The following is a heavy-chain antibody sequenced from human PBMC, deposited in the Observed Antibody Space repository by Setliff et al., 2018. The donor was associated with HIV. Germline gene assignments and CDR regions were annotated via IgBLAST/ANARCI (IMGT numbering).Heavy chain of an antibody. CDR1: GGSFSDYY. J-gene: IGHJ3*02. CDR3: AIHRLIDEVFDI. V-gene: IGHV4-4*09. Sequence: ETLSLTCTVSGGSFSDYYRSWIRQPPGKGLEWIGYIYTSGSTNYNPSLKSRVTISVDTSKNQFSLKLSSVTAADTAVYYCAIHRLIDEVFDIWGPGIMVTVSS. D-gene: IGHD3-22*01. CDR2: IYTSGST.